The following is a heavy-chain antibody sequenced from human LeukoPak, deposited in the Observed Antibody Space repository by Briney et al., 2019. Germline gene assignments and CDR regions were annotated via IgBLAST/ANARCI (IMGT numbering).Heavy chain of an antibody. V-gene: IGHV4-34*01. CDR3: ARETYYDILTGCRPGAFDI. Sequence: SETLSLTCAVYGGSFSGYYWSWIRQPPGKGLEWIGEINHSGSTNYNPSLKSRVTVSVDTSKNQFSLKLSSVTAADTAVYYCARETYYDILTGCRPGAFDIWGQGTMVTVSS. J-gene: IGHJ3*02. CDR1: GGSFSGYY. D-gene: IGHD3-9*01. CDR2: INHSGST.